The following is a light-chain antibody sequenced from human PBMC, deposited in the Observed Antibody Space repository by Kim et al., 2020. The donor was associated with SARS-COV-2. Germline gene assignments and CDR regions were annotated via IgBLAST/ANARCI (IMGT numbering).Light chain of an antibody. Sequence: SPGERATLSCRASQTVTSNYLAWYQQKPVQAPRLLIYGASSRATGISDRFSGSGSGTDFTLTISRLEPEDFAVYYCQQYGSSPATFGQGTKVDIK. CDR2: GAS. V-gene: IGKV3-20*01. CDR3: QQYGSSPAT. CDR1: QTVTSNY. J-gene: IGKJ1*01.